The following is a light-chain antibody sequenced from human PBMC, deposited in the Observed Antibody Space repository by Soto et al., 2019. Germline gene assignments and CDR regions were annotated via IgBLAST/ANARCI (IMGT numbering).Light chain of an antibody. CDR3: AAWDDSLNAWV. CDR1: SSNIGSNT. Sequence: QSVLTQPPSASGTPGQRVTISCSGSSSNIGSNTVNWYRQLPGTAPRLLIFGNNQRPSGVPDRFSGSKSGTSASLVISGLQSEDEADCYCAAWDDSLNAWVFGGGTKLTVL. V-gene: IGLV1-44*01. CDR2: GNN. J-gene: IGLJ3*02.